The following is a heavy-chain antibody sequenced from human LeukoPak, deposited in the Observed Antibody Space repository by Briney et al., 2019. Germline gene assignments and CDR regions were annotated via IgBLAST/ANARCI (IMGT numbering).Heavy chain of an antibody. Sequence: GGSLRLSCTVSGFTFSDYYMTWVRQAPGKGLEWLSYISGNSGDINYLDSARGRFTISRDNAKNSLYLQMNSLRVEDTAVYYCTRDPRRLDYLGQGTLVTVSS. CDR2: ISGNSGDI. CDR1: GFTFSDYY. V-gene: IGHV3-11*05. J-gene: IGHJ4*02. CDR3: TRDPRRLDY.